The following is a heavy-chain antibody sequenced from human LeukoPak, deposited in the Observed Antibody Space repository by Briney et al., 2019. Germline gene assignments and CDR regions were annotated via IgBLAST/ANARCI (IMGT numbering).Heavy chain of an antibody. Sequence: SETLSLTCTVSGGSISSYYWSWIRQPPGKGLEWIGEINHSGSTNYNPSLKSRVTISVDTSKNQFSLKLSSVTAADTAVYYCAREQWLDYWGQGTLVTVSS. V-gene: IGHV4-34*01. CDR2: INHSGST. CDR3: AREQWLDY. D-gene: IGHD6-19*01. CDR1: GGSISSYY. J-gene: IGHJ4*02.